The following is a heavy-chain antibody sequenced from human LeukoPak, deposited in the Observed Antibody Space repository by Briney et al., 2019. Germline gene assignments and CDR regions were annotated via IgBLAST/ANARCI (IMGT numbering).Heavy chain of an antibody. CDR3: ASGERAYGDGPVAS. D-gene: IGHD4-17*01. V-gene: IGHV4-59*08. CDR2: IFYAGST. Sequence: SETLSLTCSVVSGSIRDFYWGCVRQPPGKGLEWIGYIFYAGSTTYNPSLKSRVTISIDTSKNHFSLKRNSVTAADTAVYFFASGERAYGDGPVASWGEGTLVTVSS. CDR1: SGSIRDFY. J-gene: IGHJ5*02.